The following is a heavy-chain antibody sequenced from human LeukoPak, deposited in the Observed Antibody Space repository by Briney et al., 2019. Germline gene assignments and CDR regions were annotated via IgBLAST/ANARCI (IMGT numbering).Heavy chain of an antibody. J-gene: IGHJ4*02. CDR3: ARGATTLDY. CDR2: IYPGDSDT. Sequence: GESLKISCKGSGYSFTTYWIAWVRQSPDKGLEWMGIIYPGDSDTGYSPSFQGQVTISADKSISTAYLQWSSLKASDSAMYYCARGATTLDYWGQGTLVTVSS. D-gene: IGHD1-1*01. CDR1: GYSFTTYW. V-gene: IGHV5-51*01.